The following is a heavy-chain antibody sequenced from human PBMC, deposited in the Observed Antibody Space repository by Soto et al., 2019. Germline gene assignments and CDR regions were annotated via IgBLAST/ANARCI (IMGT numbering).Heavy chain of an antibody. CDR3: ARAIRGPRRFNGMDV. V-gene: IGHV2-70*13. J-gene: IGHJ6*02. Sequence: GPTLVKPTETRTLTCTFSGFSLTSPGMCVRWIRQSPGRALEWLALIERDDDDKYYSTALKARLTISKDTRKNQVVLTMANMDPADTATYYCARAIRGPRRFNGMDVWGQGT. CDR1: GFSLTSPGMC. D-gene: IGHD2-2*02. CDR2: IERDDDDK.